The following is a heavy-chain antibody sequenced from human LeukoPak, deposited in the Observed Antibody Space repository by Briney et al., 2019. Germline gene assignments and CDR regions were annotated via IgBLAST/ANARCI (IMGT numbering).Heavy chain of an antibody. J-gene: IGHJ4*02. D-gene: IGHD6-6*01. Sequence: GGSLRLSCAASGFTVSSNYMSWVRQAPGKGLEWVSIIYSGGSTYFADSVKGRFTISRDNSKNTLYLQMNSLRAEDTAVYYCARVYRSSSGYCFDFWGQGTLVTVSS. CDR3: ARVYRSSSGYCFDF. CDR1: GFTVSSNY. CDR2: IYSGGST. V-gene: IGHV3-53*01.